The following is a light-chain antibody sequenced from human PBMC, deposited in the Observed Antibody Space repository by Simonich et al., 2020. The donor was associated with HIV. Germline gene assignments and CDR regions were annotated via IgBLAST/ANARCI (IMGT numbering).Light chain of an antibody. Sequence: QSALTQPRSVSGSPGQSVTISCTGTSSDIGGYNYVSWNQQPPGKAPKHMIYDVNKRPSGVPDRFSCSKSGNTASLTISGLQAEDEADYHCCSFGGDSLFGGGTKLTVL. CDR1: SSDIGGYNY. J-gene: IGLJ2*01. CDR2: DVN. CDR3: CSFGGDSL. V-gene: IGLV2-11*01.